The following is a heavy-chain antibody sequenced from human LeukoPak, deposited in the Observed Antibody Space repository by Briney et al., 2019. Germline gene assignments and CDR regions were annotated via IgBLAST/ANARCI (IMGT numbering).Heavy chain of an antibody. J-gene: IGHJ4*02. CDR2: ISAYNGNT. D-gene: IGHD2-15*01. V-gene: IGHV1-18*01. CDR1: GYTFTSYG. Sequence: ASVKVSCKASGYTFTSYGISWVRHAPGQGLEWMGWISAYNGNTNYAQKLQGRVTMTTDTSTSTAYMELRSLRSDDTAVYYCARVGLVDCSGGSCYGGVYYFDYWGQGTLVTVSS. CDR3: ARVGLVDCSGGSCYGGVYYFDY.